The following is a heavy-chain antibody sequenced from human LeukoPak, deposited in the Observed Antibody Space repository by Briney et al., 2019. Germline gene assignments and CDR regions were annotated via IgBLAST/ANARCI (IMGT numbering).Heavy chain of an antibody. CDR1: GFTFSSYA. D-gene: IGHD1-26*01. CDR3: ARDLLSQNWFDP. CDR2: ISYDGSNK. Sequence: GGSLRLSCAASGFTFSSYAMHWVRQAPGKGLEWVAVISYDGSNKYYADSVKGRFTISRDNSKNTLYLQMNSLRAEDTAVYYCARDLLSQNWFDPWGQGTLATVSS. J-gene: IGHJ5*02. V-gene: IGHV3-30*04.